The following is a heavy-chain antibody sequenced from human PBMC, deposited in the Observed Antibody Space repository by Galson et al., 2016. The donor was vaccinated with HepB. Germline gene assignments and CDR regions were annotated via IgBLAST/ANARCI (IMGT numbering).Heavy chain of an antibody. Sequence: SLRLSCAVSGLPFSNTIIHWARQTPGGGLEWVANINRDGSTKNYADSVRGRFTISRDNSKNSLYLQMNSLRVEDTAVYYCVRDPYGGYGYWGQGTLVTVSS. CDR3: VRDPYGGYGY. CDR1: GLPFSNTI. CDR2: INRDGSTK. V-gene: IGHV3-7*01. J-gene: IGHJ4*02. D-gene: IGHD4/OR15-4a*01.